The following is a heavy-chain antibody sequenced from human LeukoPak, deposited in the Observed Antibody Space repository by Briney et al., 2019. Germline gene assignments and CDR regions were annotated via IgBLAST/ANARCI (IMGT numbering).Heavy chain of an antibody. J-gene: IGHJ4*02. CDR2: INPSGGST. CDR3: ARGTDSSGYYDL. Sequence: ASVKVSCKASGYTFGTHWMHWVRQAPGQGLEWMGIINPSGGSTSYAQKFQGRVTMTRDMSTSTVYMELSSLRSENTAVYYCARGTDSSGYYDLWGQGTLVTVSS. D-gene: IGHD3-22*01. V-gene: IGHV1-46*01. CDR1: GYTFGTHW.